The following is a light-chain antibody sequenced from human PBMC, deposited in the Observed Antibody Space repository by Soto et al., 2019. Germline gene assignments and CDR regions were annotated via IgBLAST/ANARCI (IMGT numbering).Light chain of an antibody. V-gene: IGLV2-14*03. CDR1: SSDFRDYDY. Sequence: QSALTQPASVSGSPGQSITISCTGTSSDFRDYDYVSWYQQHPGKAPKLMIYDVNNRPSGVSHRFSGSKSGNTASLTISGLQAGDEADYYCSLYTNTNTLFGGGTKVTVL. CDR3: SLYTNTNTL. J-gene: IGLJ2*01. CDR2: DVN.